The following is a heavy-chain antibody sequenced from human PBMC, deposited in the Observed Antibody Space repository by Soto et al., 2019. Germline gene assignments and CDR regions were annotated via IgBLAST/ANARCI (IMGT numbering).Heavy chain of an antibody. V-gene: IGHV1-18*01. D-gene: IGHD6-13*01. CDR3: PRARDSSSPRDDFDY. CDR1: GYTFTSYG. CDR2: ISAYNGNT. Sequence: QVQLVQSGAEVKKPGASVKVSCKASGYTFTSYGISWVRQAPGQGLEWMGWISAYNGNTNYAQKLQGRVTMTTDTSTSTAYMELRGLRSDDTAVYYCPRARDSSSPRDDFDYWGQGTLVTVSS. J-gene: IGHJ4*02.